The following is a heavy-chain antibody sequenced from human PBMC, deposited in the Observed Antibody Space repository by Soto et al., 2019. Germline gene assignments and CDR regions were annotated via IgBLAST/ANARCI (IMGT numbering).Heavy chain of an antibody. CDR3: ARDYGLGAFDI. CDR2: IFYSGST. Sequence: QVQLQESGPGLVKPSETLSLTCTVSGGSISSYYWSWIRQPPGKGLECMCYIFYSGSTNSNPSLKSRVTISVDTSKNPFSLKLRSVTAAVTAVYYCARDYGLGAFDIWGQGTMVTVSS. CDR1: GGSISSYY. J-gene: IGHJ3*02. D-gene: IGHD3-10*01. V-gene: IGHV4-59*12.